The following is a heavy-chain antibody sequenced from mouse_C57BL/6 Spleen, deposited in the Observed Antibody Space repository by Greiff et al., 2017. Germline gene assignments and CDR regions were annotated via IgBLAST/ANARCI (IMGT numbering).Heavy chain of an antibody. J-gene: IGHJ3*01. CDR3: ATSWFAY. CDR2: SHPYNDDT. V-gene: IGHV1-47*01. Sequence: QVQLQESGAELVQPGASVKMSCKASGYTFTTYPIEWMKQNPGKGLEWIGNSHPYNDDTKYDEKFKGKVTLTVEKSSSTVYLELSRLTADDSAVYYCATSWFAYWGQGTLVTVSA. CDR1: GYTFTTYP.